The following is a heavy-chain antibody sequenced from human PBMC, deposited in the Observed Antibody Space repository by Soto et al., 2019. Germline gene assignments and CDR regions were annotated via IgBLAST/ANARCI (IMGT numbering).Heavy chain of an antibody. D-gene: IGHD3-9*01. CDR3: ARDRHASGATYYDILTKAVYYGMDV. CDR1: GLTFSSYG. CDR2: IWYDGSNK. J-gene: IGHJ6*02. V-gene: IGHV3-33*01. Sequence: GGSLRLSCAASGLTFSSYGMHWVRQAPGKGLEWVAVIWYDGSNKYYADSVKGRFTISRDNSKNTLYLQMNSLRAEDTAVYYCARDRHASGATYYDILTKAVYYGMDVWGQGTTVTVSS.